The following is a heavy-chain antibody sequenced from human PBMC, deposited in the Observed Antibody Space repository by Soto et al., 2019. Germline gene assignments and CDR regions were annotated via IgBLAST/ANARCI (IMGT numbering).Heavy chain of an antibody. D-gene: IGHD3-3*01. V-gene: IGHV1-3*01. Sequence: QVQLVQSGAEVKKPGASVKVSCKASGYTFTSYAMHWVRQAPGQRLEWMGWINAGNGNTKYSQKFQGRVTITRDTSASTAYMELSSLRSEDTAVYYCARSITIFGVAPFDPWGRGTLVTVSS. J-gene: IGHJ5*02. CDR3: ARSITIFGVAPFDP. CDR1: GYTFTSYA. CDR2: INAGNGNT.